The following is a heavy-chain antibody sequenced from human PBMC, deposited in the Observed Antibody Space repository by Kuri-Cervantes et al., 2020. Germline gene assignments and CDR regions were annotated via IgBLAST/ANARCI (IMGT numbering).Heavy chain of an antibody. D-gene: IGHD2-15*01. V-gene: IGHV3-23*01. Sequence: GGSLRLSCAASGFTFNSYAMSWVRQAPGKGLEWVSAISGSGGSTFYADSVKGRFTISRDNSKNTLYLQMNSLRAEDTALYYCAKDSCSGGSCYGFDAWGQGTLVTVSS. CDR3: AKDSCSGGSCYGFDA. CDR1: GFTFNSYA. J-gene: IGHJ5*02. CDR2: ISGSGGST.